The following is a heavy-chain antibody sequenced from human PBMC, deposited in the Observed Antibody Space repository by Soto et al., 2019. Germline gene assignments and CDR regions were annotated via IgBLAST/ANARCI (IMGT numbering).Heavy chain of an antibody. V-gene: IGHV3-7*01. CDR3: ARDIYGSGGIKIPFDY. CDR2: IKQDGSEK. Sequence: GGSLRLSCAASGFTFSSYWMSWVRQAPGKGLEWVANIKQDGSEKYYVDSVKGRFTISRDNAKNSLYLQMNSLRAEDTAVYYCARDIYGSGGIKIPFDYWGQGTLVTVSS. CDR1: GFTFSSYW. J-gene: IGHJ4*02. D-gene: IGHD3-10*01.